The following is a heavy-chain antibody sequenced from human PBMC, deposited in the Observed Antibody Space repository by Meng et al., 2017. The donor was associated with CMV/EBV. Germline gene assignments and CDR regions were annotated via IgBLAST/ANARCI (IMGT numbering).Heavy chain of an antibody. CDR1: GFTLSSYA. CDR2: IYGGLSTT. V-gene: IGHV3-23*03. Sequence: GESLKTSCAASGFTLSSYAMSWVRRSPGKGLEWVSVIYGGLSTTYYADSVKGRFTISRDDSKNTLYLQMNSLRVEDTAVYYCAKDRSSGYYYFDYWGQGTLVTVSS. CDR3: AKDRSSGYYYFDY. D-gene: IGHD6-19*01. J-gene: IGHJ4*02.